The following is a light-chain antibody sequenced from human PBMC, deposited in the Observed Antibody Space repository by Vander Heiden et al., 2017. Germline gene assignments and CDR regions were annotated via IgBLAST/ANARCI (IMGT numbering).Light chain of an antibody. CDR3: QQYYSTPLT. CDR1: QSVLSSSNNKNY. Sequence: VITQSPESFALSLGQTATINCKSSQSVLSSSNNKNYLAWYQQKPGQPPKLLIYWASTRESGVPDRFSGSGSGTDFTLTISSLQAEDVAVYYCQQYYSTPLTFGGGTKVEIK. V-gene: IGKV4-1*01. J-gene: IGKJ4*01. CDR2: WAS.